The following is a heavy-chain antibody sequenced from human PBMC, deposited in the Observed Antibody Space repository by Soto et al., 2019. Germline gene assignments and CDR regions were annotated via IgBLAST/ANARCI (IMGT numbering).Heavy chain of an antibody. V-gene: IGHV1-18*01. J-gene: IGHJ6*02. CDR3: AAYCSSTRCPDKYGMDV. CDR1: GYTFTSYG. D-gene: IGHD2-2*01. Sequence: QVQLVQSGAEVKKPGASVKVSCKASGYTFTSYGISWVRQAPGQGLEWMGWISAYNGNTNYAQKLQGRVTMTTDTSTSTAYMELRSLRPDDTAVYYCAAYCSSTRCPDKYGMDVWGQGTTVTVSS. CDR2: ISAYNGNT.